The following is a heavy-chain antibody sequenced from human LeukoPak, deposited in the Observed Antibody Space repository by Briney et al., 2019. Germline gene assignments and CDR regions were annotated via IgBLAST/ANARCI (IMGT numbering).Heavy chain of an antibody. J-gene: IGHJ4*02. Sequence: GGSLRLSCAASGFTFTDAWMAWVRQAPGKGLEWAGHIKSDNAGGTTDYAAPVKGRFTISRDDSKNTLSLQMNSLQTEDTAVYYCTTEFWGSYNNWGQGTLVTVSS. V-gene: IGHV3-15*01. CDR2: IKSDNAGGTT. CDR3: TTEFWGSYNN. CDR1: GFTFTDAW. D-gene: IGHD1-14*01.